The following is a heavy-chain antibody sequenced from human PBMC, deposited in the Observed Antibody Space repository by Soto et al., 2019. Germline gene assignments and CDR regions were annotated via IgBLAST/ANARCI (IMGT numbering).Heavy chain of an antibody. V-gene: IGHV3-21*01. CDR2: ISSSSSYI. CDR3: ARDLQEPNGNWFDP. J-gene: IGHJ5*02. CDR1: GFTFSSYS. Sequence: GGSLRLSCAASGFTFSSYSMNWVRQAPGKGLEWVSSISSSSSYIYYADSVKGRFTISRDNAKNSLYLQMNSLRAEDTAVYYCARDLQEPNGNWFDPWGQGTLVTVSS. D-gene: IGHD2-8*01.